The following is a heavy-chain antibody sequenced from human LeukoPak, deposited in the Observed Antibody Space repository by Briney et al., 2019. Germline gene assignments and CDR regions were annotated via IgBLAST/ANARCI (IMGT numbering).Heavy chain of an antibody. Sequence: GGSLRLSCAASGFTFSSYGMHWVRQAPGKGLEWVAFIRYDGSNKYYADSVKGRFTISRDNSKNTLYLQMNSLRAEDTAVYYCAKESYDYVWGSFGGYWGQGTLVTVSS. J-gene: IGHJ4*02. D-gene: IGHD3-16*01. CDR2: IRYDGSNK. V-gene: IGHV3-30*02. CDR3: AKESYDYVWGSFGGY. CDR1: GFTFSSYG.